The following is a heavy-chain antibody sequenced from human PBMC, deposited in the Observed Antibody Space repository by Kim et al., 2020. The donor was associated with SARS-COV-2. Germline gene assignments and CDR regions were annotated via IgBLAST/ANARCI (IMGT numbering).Heavy chain of an antibody. V-gene: IGHV4-59*01. D-gene: IGHD6-25*01. CDR3: ARIRAEAVGSFDP. Sequence: SETLSLTCTVSGGSISSYYWSWIRQPPGKGLEWIGYIYYSGSTNYNPSLKSRVTISVDTSKNQFSLKLSSVTAADTAVYYCARIRAEAVGSFDPWGQGTLVTVSS. CDR2: IYYSGST. J-gene: IGHJ5*02. CDR1: GGSISSYY.